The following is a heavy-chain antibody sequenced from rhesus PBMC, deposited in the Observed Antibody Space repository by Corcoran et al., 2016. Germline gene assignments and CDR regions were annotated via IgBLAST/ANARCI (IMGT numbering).Heavy chain of an antibody. D-gene: IGHD6S26*01. CDR2: IYGSGGST. Sequence: QVQLQESGPGLVKPSETLSLTCAVSGGSISSSNWWSWIRQPPGKGLAWIGNIYGSGGSTHYNPSLKKRVPISKNPSKSQFSLKLSSVTAADTAVYYCARSPGQRLVLGWENYFDYWGQGVLVTVSS. CDR3: ARSPGQRLVLGWENYFDY. J-gene: IGHJ4*01. CDR1: GGSISSSNW. V-gene: IGHV4-65*02.